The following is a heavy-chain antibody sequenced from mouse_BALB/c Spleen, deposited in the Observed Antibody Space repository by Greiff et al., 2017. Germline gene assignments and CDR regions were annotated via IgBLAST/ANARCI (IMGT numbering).Heavy chain of an antibody. V-gene: IGHV1-4*02. J-gene: IGHJ2*01. CDR1: GYTFTSYT. CDR2: INPSSGYT. CDR3: AGGGYYFDY. Sequence: QVQLKQSAADLARPGASVKMSCKASGYTFTSYTMHWVKQRPGQGLEWIGYINPSSGYTEYNQKFKDKTTLTADKSSSTAYMQLSSLTSEDSAVYYCAGGGYYFDYWGQGTTLTVSS.